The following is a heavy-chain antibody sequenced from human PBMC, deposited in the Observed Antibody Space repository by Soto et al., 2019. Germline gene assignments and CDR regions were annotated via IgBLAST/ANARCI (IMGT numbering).Heavy chain of an antibody. CDR3: AKGGNRITIFGVVQNWFDP. CDR1: GFSFSSYG. CDR2: ISYDGSDK. Sequence: QVQLVESGGGVVQPGRSLRLSCAASGFSFSSYGMHWVRQAPGKGLEWVALISYDGSDKYYADSVKGRFTISRDNSKNTLYLQMNSLRAEDRAVYYCAKGGNRITIFGVVQNWFDPWGQGTLVTVSS. V-gene: IGHV3-30*18. J-gene: IGHJ5*02. D-gene: IGHD3-3*01.